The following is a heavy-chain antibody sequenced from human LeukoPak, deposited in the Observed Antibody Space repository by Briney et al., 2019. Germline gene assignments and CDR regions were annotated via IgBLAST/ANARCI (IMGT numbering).Heavy chain of an antibody. V-gene: IGHV3-30*03. CDR3: ARTSTAVNRYCSSTSCYNWFDP. D-gene: IGHD2-2*01. Sequence: GRSLRLSCAASGFTFSSYGMHWVRQAPGKGLEWVAVISYDGSNKYYADSVKGRFTISRDNSKNTLYLQMNSLRAEDTAVYYCARTSTAVNRYCSSTSCYNWFDPWGQGTLVTVSS. CDR2: ISYDGSNK. CDR1: GFTFSSYG. J-gene: IGHJ5*02.